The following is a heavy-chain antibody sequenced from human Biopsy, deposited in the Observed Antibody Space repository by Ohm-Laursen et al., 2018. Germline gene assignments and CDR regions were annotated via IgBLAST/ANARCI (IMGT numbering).Heavy chain of an antibody. CDR3: ARHAPSYSGSYWRYFDL. CDR2: IYYTGST. CDR1: GGSISSSY. V-gene: IGHV4-59*08. D-gene: IGHD1-26*01. J-gene: IGHJ2*01. Sequence: TLSLTCTVSGGSISSSYWSWIRQAPGKGLEWIGYIYYTGSTNYNPSLKSRFTISVDTSMNHLSLRLTSVTAADTAVYYCARHAPSYSGSYWRYFDLWGRGTLVTVSS.